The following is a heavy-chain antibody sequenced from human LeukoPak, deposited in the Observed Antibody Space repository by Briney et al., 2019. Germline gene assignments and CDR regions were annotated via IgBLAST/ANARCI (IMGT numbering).Heavy chain of an antibody. CDR2: IHYSGST. CDR3: ARESGPRQTKQFDN. V-gene: IGHV4-30-4*01. J-gene: IGHJ4*02. D-gene: IGHD1-14*01. Sequence: SETLSLTCTVSGGSISSGDYYWSWIRQPPGKGLERIGYIHYSGSTYYNLSLKSRVTISVDTSKNQFSLKLSSVTAADTAVYYCARESGPRQTKQFDNWGQGTLVTVSS. CDR1: GGSISSGDYY.